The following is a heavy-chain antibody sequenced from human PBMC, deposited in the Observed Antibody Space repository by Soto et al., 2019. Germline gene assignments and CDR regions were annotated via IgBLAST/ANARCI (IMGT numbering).Heavy chain of an antibody. CDR3: ARDWVSYFDY. D-gene: IGHD3-16*01. J-gene: IGHJ4*02. CDR1: GFTFSSYE. Sequence: VGSLRLSCAASGFTFSSYEMNWVRQAPGKGLEWVSYISSSGSTKHYADSVKGRFTISRDNAKNSLFLQMNSLRAEDTGVYYCARDWVSYFDYWGQGTLVTVS. V-gene: IGHV3-48*03. CDR2: ISSSGSTK.